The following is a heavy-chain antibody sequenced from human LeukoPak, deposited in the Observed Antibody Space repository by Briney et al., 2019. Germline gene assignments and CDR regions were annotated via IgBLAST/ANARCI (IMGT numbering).Heavy chain of an antibody. CDR1: GFPFIEYS. Sequence: GGSLRLSCTASGFPFIEYSMNWVRQAPGKGLEWSSYIGIDSGNTKYADSVRGRFTISADKAKNSLYLQMNSLRVEDTAVYYCAKEVVASRINWFDPWGQGTLVTVSS. V-gene: IGHV3-48*01. D-gene: IGHD2-15*01. CDR3: AKEVVASRINWFDP. J-gene: IGHJ5*02. CDR2: IGIDSGNT.